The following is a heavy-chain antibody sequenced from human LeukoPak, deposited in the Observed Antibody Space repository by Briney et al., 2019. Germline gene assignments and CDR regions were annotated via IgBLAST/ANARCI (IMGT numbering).Heavy chain of an antibody. D-gene: IGHD4-23*01. V-gene: IGHV3-43D*03. CDR2: ISWDGGST. Sequence: GGSLRLSCAASGFTFDDYAMHWVRQAPGKGLEWVSLISWDGGSTYYADSVKGRFTISRDNAKNSLYLQMNSLRAEDTALYYCASIGSTPKLRWQARFDYWGQGTLVTVSS. J-gene: IGHJ4*02. CDR3: ASIGSTPKLRWQARFDY. CDR1: GFTFDDYA.